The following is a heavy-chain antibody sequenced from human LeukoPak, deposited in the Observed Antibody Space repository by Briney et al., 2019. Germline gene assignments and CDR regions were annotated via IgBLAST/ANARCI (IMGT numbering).Heavy chain of an antibody. CDR3: ARRRFSGDTALLDY. CDR1: GYSFTTYW. Sequence: GESLKISCKGSGYSFTTYWIIWVRQRSGKGLECMGKIDPSDSYTNYSPSFQGHVTISADTSISTAFLQWRSLKASDTAMYYCARRRFSGDTALLDYWGQGTLVSVSS. CDR2: IDPSDSYT. J-gene: IGHJ4*02. V-gene: IGHV5-10-1*01. D-gene: IGHD5-18*01.